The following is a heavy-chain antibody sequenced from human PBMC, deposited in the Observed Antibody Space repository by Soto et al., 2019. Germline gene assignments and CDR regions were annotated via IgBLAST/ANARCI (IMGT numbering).Heavy chain of an antibody. V-gene: IGHV1-69*13. CDR3: ARDQSGKNSSGYLGDYYYYGMDV. D-gene: IGHD3-22*01. CDR2: IIPIFGTA. Sequence: GASVKVSCKASGGTFSSYAISWVRQAPGQGLEWMGGIIPIFGTANYAQKFQGRVTITADESTSTAYMELSSLRSEDTAVYYCARDQSGKNSSGYLGDYYYYGMDVWGQGTTVTVSS. CDR1: GGTFSSYA. J-gene: IGHJ6*02.